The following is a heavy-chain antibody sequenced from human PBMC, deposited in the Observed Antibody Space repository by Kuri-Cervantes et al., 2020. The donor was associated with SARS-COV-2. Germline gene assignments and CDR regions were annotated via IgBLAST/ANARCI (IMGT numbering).Heavy chain of an antibody. CDR2: IYYTGNT. J-gene: IGHJ3*02. Sequence: ESLKISCTVSGGSISSYYWSWIRQPPGKGLEWIGYIYYTGNTDYNPSLKSRVTISIDTSKNQFSLKLSSVTAADTAMYYCARDMPSYYYDSSGPDYDAFDIWGQGTTVTVSS. CDR1: GGSISSYY. CDR3: ARDMPSYYYDSSGPDYDAFDI. D-gene: IGHD3-22*01. V-gene: IGHV4-59*12.